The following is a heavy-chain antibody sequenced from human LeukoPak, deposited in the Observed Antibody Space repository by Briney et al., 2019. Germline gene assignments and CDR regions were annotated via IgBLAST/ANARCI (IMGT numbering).Heavy chain of an antibody. V-gene: IGHV3-11*01. CDR3: ARSIGYYYTMDV. CDR1: GFSFSDYY. D-gene: IGHD3-22*01. J-gene: IGHJ6*02. CDR2: ISGSGSDL. Sequence: GGSLRLSCVACGFSFSDYYMSWIRQAPGRGLEWISYISGSGSDLYYADSVEGRFTISRDNANNSLYLQMNSLRAEDTAVYYCARSIGYYYTMDVWGQGTTVTVSS.